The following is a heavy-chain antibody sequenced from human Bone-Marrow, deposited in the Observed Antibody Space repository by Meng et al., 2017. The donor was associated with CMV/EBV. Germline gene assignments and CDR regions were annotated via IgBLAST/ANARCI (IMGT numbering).Heavy chain of an antibody. CDR2: IYPADSDT. D-gene: IGHD3-22*01. J-gene: IGHJ4*02. Sequence: GESLKISCKGSGYNFRSYWIAWVRQMPGKGLEWMGIIYPADSDTRYSPSFQGQVTISADKSISTAYLEWSSLKASDTAVYYCARRVYYDSRGYPYYFDYWGQGALVTVSS. V-gene: IGHV5-51*01. CDR3: ARRVYYDSRGYPYYFDY. CDR1: GYNFRSYW.